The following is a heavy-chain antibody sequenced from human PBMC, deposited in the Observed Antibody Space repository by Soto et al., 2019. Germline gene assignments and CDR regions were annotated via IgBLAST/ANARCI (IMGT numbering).Heavy chain of an antibody. J-gene: IGHJ4*02. CDR1: GFTFSSYS. CDR2: ISSSSSTI. Sequence: PGGSLRLSCAASGFTFSSYSMNWVRQAPGKGLEWVSYISSSSSTIYYADSVKGRFTISRDNAKNSLYLQMNSLRAEDTAVYYCARVYDYIDYWGQGTLVTVSS. V-gene: IGHV3-48*01. CDR3: ARVYDYIDY. D-gene: IGHD3-16*01.